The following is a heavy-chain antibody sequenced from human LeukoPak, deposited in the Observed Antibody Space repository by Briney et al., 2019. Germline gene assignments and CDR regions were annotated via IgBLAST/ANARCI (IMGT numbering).Heavy chain of an antibody. CDR3: AREDRDYDFWSGYYLYYYYGMDV. CDR2: ISSSSSYI. D-gene: IGHD3-3*01. V-gene: IGHV3-21*01. Sequence: GGSLRLSCAASGFTFSDYYMTWVRQAPGKGLEWVSSISSSSSYIYYADSVKGRFTISRDNAKNSLYLQMNSLRAEDTAVYYCAREDRDYDFWSGYYLYYYYGMDVWGQGTTVTVSS. J-gene: IGHJ6*02. CDR1: GFTFSDYY.